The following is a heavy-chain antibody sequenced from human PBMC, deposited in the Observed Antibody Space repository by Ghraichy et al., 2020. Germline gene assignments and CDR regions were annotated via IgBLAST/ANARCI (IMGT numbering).Heavy chain of an antibody. V-gene: IGHV4-4*02. CDR1: GGSISSSNW. Sequence: SETLSLTCAVSGGSISSSNWWSWVRQPPGKGLEWIGEIYHSGSTNYNPSLKSRVTISVDKSKNQFSLKLSSVTAADTAVYYCARVAWWELLYYYYYYMDVWGKGTTVTVSS. J-gene: IGHJ6*03. D-gene: IGHD2-15*01. CDR2: IYHSGST. CDR3: ARVAWWELLYYYYYYMDV.